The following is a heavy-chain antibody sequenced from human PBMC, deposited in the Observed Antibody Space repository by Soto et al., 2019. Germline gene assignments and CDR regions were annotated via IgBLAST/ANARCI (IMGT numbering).Heavy chain of an antibody. Sequence: PSETLSLTCTVSGGSISSYYWSWIRQPPGKGLEWIGYIYYSGSTNYNPSLKSRVTISVDTSKNQFSLKLSSVIAADTAVYYCARLAVAGTDFDYWGQGTLVTVSS. J-gene: IGHJ4*02. CDR1: GGSISSYY. CDR3: ARLAVAGTDFDY. V-gene: IGHV4-59*01. CDR2: IYYSGST. D-gene: IGHD6-19*01.